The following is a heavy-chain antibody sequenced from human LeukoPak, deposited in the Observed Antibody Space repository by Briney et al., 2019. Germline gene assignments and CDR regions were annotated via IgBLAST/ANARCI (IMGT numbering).Heavy chain of an antibody. CDR1: GDSVTSDNFY. D-gene: IGHD3-22*01. CDR2: IHYSGST. CDR3: ARGPYSYDSSGAFDI. V-gene: IGHV4-61*01. Sequence: SETLSLTCNVSGDSVTSDNFYWAWIRQPPGKGLEWIGYIHYSGSTNYNPSLKSRVTISLDTSRNQFSLKLSSVTAADTAVYFCARGPYSYDSSGAFDIWGQGTMVTVSS. J-gene: IGHJ3*02.